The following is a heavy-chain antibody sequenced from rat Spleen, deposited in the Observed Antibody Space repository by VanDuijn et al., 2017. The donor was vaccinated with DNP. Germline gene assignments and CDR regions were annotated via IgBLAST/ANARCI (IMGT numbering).Heavy chain of an antibody. V-gene: IGHV3-1*01. D-gene: IGHD1-1*01. J-gene: IGHJ2*01. CDR2: ISYSGST. Sequence: EVQLQESGPGLVKPSQSLSLTCSVTGSSITSNYWGWFRRFPGNKMEWIGHISYSGSTSYNPSLKSRISITRDTSKNQFFLQLNSVTTEDTATYYCARDHYSAPPFDYWGQGVMVTVSS. CDR1: GSSITSNY. CDR3: ARDHYSAPPFDY.